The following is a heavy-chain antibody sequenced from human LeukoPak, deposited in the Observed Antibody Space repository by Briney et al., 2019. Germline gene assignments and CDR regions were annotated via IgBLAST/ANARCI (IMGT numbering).Heavy chain of an antibody. J-gene: IGHJ1*01. D-gene: IGHD2-15*01. CDR1: GYTFTSYY. Sequence: GASVKVSCTASGYTFTSYYMHWVRQAPGQGLEWMGIINPSGGSASYAQKFQGRITMTRDTSTSTIYMELSSLRSEDTAVYYCARDSCSTTASCYSEYFQHWGQGTLVTVSS. V-gene: IGHV1-46*01. CDR2: INPSGGSA. CDR3: ARDSCSTTASCYSEYFQH.